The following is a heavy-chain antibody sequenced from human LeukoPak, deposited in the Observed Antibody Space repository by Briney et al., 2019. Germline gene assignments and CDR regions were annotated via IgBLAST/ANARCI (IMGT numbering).Heavy chain of an antibody. CDR2: INEDGRVT. CDR3: VKDFGGNSDY. D-gene: IGHD4-23*01. CDR1: RFNVNNYW. J-gene: IGHJ4*02. V-gene: IGHV3-74*01. Sequence: GGSLRLSCAASRFNVNNYWMHWVRQAPGKGLVWVSRINEDGRVTSYAGSVRGRFTISRDSVENTLHLQMNSLRAEDTAVYYCVKDFGGNSDYWGQGTLVSVSS.